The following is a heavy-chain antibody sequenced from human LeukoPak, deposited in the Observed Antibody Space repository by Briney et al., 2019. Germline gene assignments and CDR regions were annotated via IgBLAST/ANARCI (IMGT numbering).Heavy chain of an antibody. V-gene: IGHV3-23*01. D-gene: IGHD6-13*01. Sequence: GGSLRLSCAASGFFFSSYAMSWVRQAPGKGLEWVSAISGSGGSTYYADSVKGRFTISRDNSKNTVYLQMNSLRAEDTAAYYCAKDAGYSSSWCDYWGQGTLVTVSS. CDR3: AKDAGYSSSWCDY. CDR2: ISGSGGST. CDR1: GFFFSSYA. J-gene: IGHJ4*02.